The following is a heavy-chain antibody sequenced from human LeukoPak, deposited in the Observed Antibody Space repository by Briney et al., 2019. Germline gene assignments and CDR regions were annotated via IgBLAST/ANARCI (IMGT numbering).Heavy chain of an antibody. CDR1: GFTFSSYG. V-gene: IGHV3-33*01. CDR2: IWYDGSNK. CDR3: ARSVWRYCSSTSCYYFDY. Sequence: PGRPLRLSCAASGFTFSSYGMHGVRQAPGKGLEWVAVIWYDGSNKYYADSVKGRFTISRDNSKNTLYLQMNSLRAEDTAVYYCARSVWRYCSSTSCYYFDYWGQGTLVTVSS. J-gene: IGHJ4*02. D-gene: IGHD2-2*01.